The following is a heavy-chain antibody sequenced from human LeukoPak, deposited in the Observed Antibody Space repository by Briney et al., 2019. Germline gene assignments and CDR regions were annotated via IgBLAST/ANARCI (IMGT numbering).Heavy chain of an antibody. CDR2: ISSDTNYI. CDR1: GFTFSTYS. V-gene: IGHV3-21*01. J-gene: IGHJ4*02. CDR3: ARDYAGYSVY. D-gene: IGHD6-13*01. Sequence: GGSLRLSCAASGFTFSTYSMNWVRQAPGNGLEWVSSISSDTNYIYYADLVKGRFTISRDNAKNSLYLQMNSLRAEDTAVYYCARDYAGYSVYWGQGTLVTVSS.